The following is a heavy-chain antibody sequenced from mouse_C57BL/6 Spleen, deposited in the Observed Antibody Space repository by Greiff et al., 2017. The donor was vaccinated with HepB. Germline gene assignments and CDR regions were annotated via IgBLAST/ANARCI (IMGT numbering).Heavy chain of an antibody. CDR2: INPNNGGT. CDR3: ARGGYGY. V-gene: IGHV1-26*01. J-gene: IGHJ3*01. D-gene: IGHD1-1*01. Sequence: EVQLQQSGPELVKPGASVKISCKASGYTFTDYYMNWVKQSHGKSLEWIGDINPNNGGTSYNQKFKGKATLTVDKSSSTAYMELRSRTSEDSAVYYCARGGYGYWGQGTLVTVSA. CDR1: GYTFTDYY.